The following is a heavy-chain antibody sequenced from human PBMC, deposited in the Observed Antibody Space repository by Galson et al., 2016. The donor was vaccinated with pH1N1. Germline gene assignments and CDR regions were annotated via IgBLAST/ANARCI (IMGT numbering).Heavy chain of an antibody. CDR3: ARVDFGGKLGD. V-gene: IGHV4-34*01. CDR1: GGSFSDYY. J-gene: IGHJ4*02. D-gene: IGHD3-10*01. CDR2: VNPSGST. Sequence: ETLSLTCPVYGGSFSDYYWSWIRQPPGKGLEWIGEVNPSGSTIYNPSLNSRVIISADTSRNQFSLKLTSVTAADTAVYFCARVDFGGKLGDWGQGTQVTVSS.